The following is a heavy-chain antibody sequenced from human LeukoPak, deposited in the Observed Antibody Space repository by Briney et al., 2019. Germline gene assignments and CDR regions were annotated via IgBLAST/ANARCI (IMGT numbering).Heavy chain of an antibody. CDR2: INTNTGNP. J-gene: IGHJ5*02. CDR3: ARDVGVGDRHAGENWFDP. D-gene: IGHD3-16*01. V-gene: IGHV7-4-1*02. Sequence: ASVKVSCKTSGYTFSSYTITWVRQAPGQRLEWMGWINTNTGNPTYAQGFTGRYVFSLDTSVGTAYLQISSLKAEDTAVYYCARDVGVGDRHAGENWFDPWGQGTLVTVSS. CDR1: GYTFSSYT.